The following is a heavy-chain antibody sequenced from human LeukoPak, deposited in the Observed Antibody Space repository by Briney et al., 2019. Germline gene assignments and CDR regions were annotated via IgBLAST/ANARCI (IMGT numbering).Heavy chain of an antibody. V-gene: IGHV3-23*01. CDR2: IGCGSVGVT. D-gene: IGHD6-13*01. Sequence: PGGSLRLSCAASGFTFSDYSMSWVRQAPGKGLEWVSSIGCGSVGVTYYADSVKGRFAISRDNSKNTLYLQMNSLRAEDTALYYCAKRIAAAGLAYYFDYWGQGALVTVSS. CDR1: GFTFSDYS. J-gene: IGHJ4*02. CDR3: AKRIAAAGLAYYFDY.